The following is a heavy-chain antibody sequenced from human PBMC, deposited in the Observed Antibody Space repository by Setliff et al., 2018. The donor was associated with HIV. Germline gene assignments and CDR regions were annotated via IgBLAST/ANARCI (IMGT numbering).Heavy chain of an antibody. CDR2: IYTSGSI. J-gene: IGHJ5*02. D-gene: IGHD6-13*01. CDR1: GGSISRGSYY. Sequence: PSETLSLTCTVSGGSISRGSYYWSWIRQPAGKGLEWIGRIYTSGSIHYNPSLKSRVTLSVDTSKNRFSLKVSSVNAPDTAVYFCAREDGEYTSSPRWFDPWGQGTQVTVSS. V-gene: IGHV4-61*02. CDR3: AREDGEYTSSPRWFDP.